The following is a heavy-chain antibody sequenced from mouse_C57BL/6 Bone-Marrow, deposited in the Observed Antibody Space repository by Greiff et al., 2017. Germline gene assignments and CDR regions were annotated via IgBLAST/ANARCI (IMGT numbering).Heavy chain of an antibody. V-gene: IGHV1-4*01. CDR3: ARSSNGFAY. Sequence: QVQLQQSGAELARPGASVKMSCKASGYTFTSSTMHWVKQRPGQGLEWIGYINPSSGYTKYNQKFKDKATLTADKSSNTAYMQLSSLTSEDSAVYYCARSSNGFAYWGQGTLVTVSA. CDR2: INPSSGYT. D-gene: IGHD2-5*01. J-gene: IGHJ3*01. CDR1: GYTFTSST.